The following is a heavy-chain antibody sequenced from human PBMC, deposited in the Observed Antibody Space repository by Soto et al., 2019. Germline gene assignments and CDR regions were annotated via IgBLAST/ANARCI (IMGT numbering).Heavy chain of an antibody. D-gene: IGHD5-12*01. V-gene: IGHV4-30-2*06. CDR3: ARGGGYASFDY. Sequence: QLQLQESGSGLVKTSETLSLTCTVSGASISYGGFSWSWIRQSPGKGLEWIGYISHLESTYFHPSFKSRRTMSIDRTRNQCSLKLSSVTAADMAVYYCARGGGYASFDYWGQGVLVTVSS. CDR1: GASISYGGFS. J-gene: IGHJ4*02. CDR2: ISHLEST.